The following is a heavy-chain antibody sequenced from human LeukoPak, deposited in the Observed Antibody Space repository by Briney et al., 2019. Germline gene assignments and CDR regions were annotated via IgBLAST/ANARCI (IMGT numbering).Heavy chain of an antibody. CDR1: GFILSDSE. D-gene: IGHD5-12*01. CDR3: RKWHGTSGV. J-gene: IGHJ3*01. V-gene: IGHV3-53*01. Sequence: GGSLRLSCAGSGFILSDSEMSWVRQAPGKGLEWVSVSFSAGPIYYADSVKGRFTISRDNSNNMFYLQMNSLRVEDTAVYYCRKWHGTSGVWGQGTTVTVSS. CDR2: SFSAGPI.